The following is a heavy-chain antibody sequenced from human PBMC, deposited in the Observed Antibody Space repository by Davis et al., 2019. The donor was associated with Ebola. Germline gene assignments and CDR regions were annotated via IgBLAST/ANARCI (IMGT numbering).Heavy chain of an antibody. CDR1: GFTFSDYY. D-gene: IGHD5-18*01. CDR2: ISGRADTI. V-gene: IGHV3-11*01. Sequence: PGGSLRLSCVTSGFTFSDYYMTWIRQAPGKGLEWVSYISGRADTIYYGDSVKARFTVPRDTAKRSLYLQMNSLRAEDTAVYYCAKDQGYKYGMSFDSWGQGTLVTVSS. CDR3: AKDQGYKYGMSFDS. J-gene: IGHJ4*02.